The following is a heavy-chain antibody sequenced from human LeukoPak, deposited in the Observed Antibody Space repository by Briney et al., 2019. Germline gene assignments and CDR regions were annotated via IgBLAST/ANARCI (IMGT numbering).Heavy chain of an antibody. CDR3: AKGAYYDSSGYYYFDY. Sequence: GGSLRLSCATSGFTFSSYAMTWVRQAPGKGLEWVSGISWSGSSIYYPDAVKGRFTISRDNSKTTLYLQMSSLRADDTAVYYCAKGAYYDSSGYYYFDYWGQGTLVTVSS. V-gene: IGHV3-23*01. CDR1: GFTFSSYA. J-gene: IGHJ4*02. D-gene: IGHD3-22*01. CDR2: ISWSGSSI.